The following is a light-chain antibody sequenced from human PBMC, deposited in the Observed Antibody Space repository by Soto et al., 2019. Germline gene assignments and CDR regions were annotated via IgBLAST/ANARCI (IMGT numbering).Light chain of an antibody. Sequence: SVLTQPASVSGSPGQSITISCTGTSSDVGGYNYVSWYQQHPGKAPKLMIYEVSNRPSGVSNRFSGSKSGNTASLTISGLQAEDEADYYCSSYTSSSTPYVFGTGTKGNVL. CDR2: EVS. CDR3: SSYTSSSTPYV. CDR1: SSDVGGYNY. J-gene: IGLJ1*01. V-gene: IGLV2-14*01.